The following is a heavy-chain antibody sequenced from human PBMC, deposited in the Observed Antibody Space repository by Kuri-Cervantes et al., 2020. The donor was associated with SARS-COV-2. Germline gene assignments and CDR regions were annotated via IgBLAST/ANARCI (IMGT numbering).Heavy chain of an antibody. CDR3: ASRDIITFAFDI. J-gene: IGHJ3*02. Sequence: GGSLRLSCKGSGYSFTSYWIGWVRQMPGKGLEWMGIIYPGDSDTRYSPSFQGQVTISADKSISTAYLQWSSLKASDTAMYYCASRDIITFAFDIWGQGTMVTVSS. D-gene: IGHD3-10*01. V-gene: IGHV5-51*01. CDR2: IYPGDSDT. CDR1: GYSFTSYW.